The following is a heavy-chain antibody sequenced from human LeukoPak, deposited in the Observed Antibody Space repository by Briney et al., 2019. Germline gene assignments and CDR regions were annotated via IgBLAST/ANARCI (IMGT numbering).Heavy chain of an antibody. V-gene: IGHV1-24*01. CDR1: GYTLTELS. CDR3: ATQRGIVVVPGDVAYYFDY. D-gene: IGHD2-2*01. J-gene: IGHJ4*02. Sequence: ASVKVSCKVSGYTLTELSMHWVRQAPGKGLEWMGGFDPEDGETIYAQKFQGRVTTTEDTSTDTAYMELSSLRSEDTAVYYCATQRGIVVVPGDVAYYFDYWGQGTLVTVSS. CDR2: FDPEDGET.